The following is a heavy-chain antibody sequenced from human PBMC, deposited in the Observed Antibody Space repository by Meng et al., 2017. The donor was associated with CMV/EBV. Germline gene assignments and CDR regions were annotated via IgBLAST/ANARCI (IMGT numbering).Heavy chain of an antibody. CDR3: ARDNIPAAPNYYGMDV. V-gene: IGHV3-21*01. J-gene: IGHJ6*02. CDR2: ISSSSSYI. Sequence: GGSLRLSCAASGFTFSSYEMNWVRQAPGKGLEWVSSISSSSSYIYYADSVKGRFTISRDNAKNSLYLQMNSLRAEDTAVYYCARDNIPAAPNYYGMDVWGQGTTVTVSS. D-gene: IGHD2-2*01. CDR1: GFTFSSYE.